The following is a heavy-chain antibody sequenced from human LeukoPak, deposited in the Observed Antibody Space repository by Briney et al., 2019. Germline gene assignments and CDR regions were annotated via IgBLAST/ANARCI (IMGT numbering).Heavy chain of an antibody. Sequence: GASVKVSCKASGYTFTSYYMHWVQQAPGQGLEWMGIINPSGGSTSYAQKFQGRVTMTRDMSTSTVYMELSSLRSEDTAVYYCARVVGSLRAFDIWGQGTMVTVSS. V-gene: IGHV1-46*01. CDR3: ARVVGSLRAFDI. CDR1: GYTFTSYY. D-gene: IGHD3-16*02. J-gene: IGHJ3*02. CDR2: INPSGGST.